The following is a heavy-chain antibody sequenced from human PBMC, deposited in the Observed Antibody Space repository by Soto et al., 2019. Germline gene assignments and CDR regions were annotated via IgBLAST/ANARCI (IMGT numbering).Heavy chain of an antibody. J-gene: IGHJ6*02. CDR1: GGSITSSY. V-gene: IGHV4-59*01. Sequence: PSETLSHTCTVSGGSITSSYWSGIRRPPGKGLEWIAYIYETGIRVYTPSTSYNPSLKSRVTMSVDTSKSQFSLKLTSVTAADTAVYYCARGEDAFFYYGLDVWGQGITVTVSS. CDR3: ARGEDAFFYYGLDV. CDR2: IYETGIRVYTPST.